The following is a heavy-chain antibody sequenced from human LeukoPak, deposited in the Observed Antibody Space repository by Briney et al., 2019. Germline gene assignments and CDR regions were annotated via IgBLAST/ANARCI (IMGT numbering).Heavy chain of an antibody. CDR3: ARVCIGGSSCMDV. D-gene: IGHD3-16*01. CDR2: IDISGST. J-gene: IGHJ6*03. CDR1: GGSISSYY. Sequence: SGTLSLTCTVSGGSISSYYWNWIRQPAGKGLEWIGRIDISGSTSYNPSLKSRVSMSADTSRKQFFLQLSSVTAADVGVYYCARVCIGGSSCMDVWGKGTTVTISS. V-gene: IGHV4-4*07.